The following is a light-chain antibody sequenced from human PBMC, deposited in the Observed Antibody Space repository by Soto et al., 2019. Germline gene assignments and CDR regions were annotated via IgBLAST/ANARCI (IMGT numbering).Light chain of an antibody. CDR2: VNSDGSH. CDR1: SGHTYSA. CDR3: QTWVTGIQV. Sequence: QLVLTQSPSASASLGASVKLTCTLSSGHTYSAIAWHQQQPEKGPRYLMKVNSDGSHIMGDGIPDRFSGSSSGAERYLTISSLQYEDDADYYCQTWVTGIQVFGGGTKLTVL. J-gene: IGLJ3*02. V-gene: IGLV4-69*01.